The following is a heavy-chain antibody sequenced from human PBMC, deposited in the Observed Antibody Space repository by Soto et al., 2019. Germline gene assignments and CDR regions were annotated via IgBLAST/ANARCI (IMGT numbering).Heavy chain of an antibody. D-gene: IGHD6-6*01. CDR3: ARESGYSSSLSPYYYYGMDV. V-gene: IGHV3-7*05. CDR2: IKQDGSEK. CDR1: GFTFSSYW. Sequence: EVQLVESGGGLVQPGGSLRLSCAASGFTFSSYWMSWVRQAPGKGLEWVANIKQDGSEKYYVDSVKGRFTISRDNAKNSLYLQMNSLRAEDTAVYYCARESGYSSSLSPYYYYGMDVWGQGTTVTVSS. J-gene: IGHJ6*02.